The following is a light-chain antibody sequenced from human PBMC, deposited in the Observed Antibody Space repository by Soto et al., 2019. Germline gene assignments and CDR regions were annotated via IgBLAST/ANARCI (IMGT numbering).Light chain of an antibody. V-gene: IGLV3-21*01. CDR3: QVWDISSGHVV. CDR1: KIGSKS. Sequence: SYELTQPPSVSVAPGKTASVACGGSKIGSKSVHWYQKKSGQAPVLVMYYDSDRPSVIPELFSGSNSGNTATMTISMVEAGDEADYYCQVWDISSGHVVFGGGTKLTVL. J-gene: IGLJ3*02. CDR2: YDS.